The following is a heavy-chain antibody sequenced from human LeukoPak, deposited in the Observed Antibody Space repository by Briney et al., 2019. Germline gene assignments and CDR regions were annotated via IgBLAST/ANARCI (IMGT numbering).Heavy chain of an antibody. D-gene: IGHD3-22*01. Sequence: GGSLRLSCAASGFTFSTYTMNWVRQAPGKGLVWVSRINSDGSSTSYADSVKGRFTISRDNAKNTLYLQMNSLRAEDTAVYYCAGVGDYYDSSGYYYFDYWGQGTLVTVSS. J-gene: IGHJ4*02. CDR1: GFTFSTYT. CDR3: AGVGDYYDSSGYYYFDY. V-gene: IGHV3-74*01. CDR2: INSDGSST.